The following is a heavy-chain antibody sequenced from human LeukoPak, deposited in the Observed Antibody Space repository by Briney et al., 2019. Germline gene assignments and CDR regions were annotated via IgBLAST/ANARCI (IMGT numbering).Heavy chain of an antibody. CDR1: GGSITSFY. CDR3: AGVSYGRLDY. J-gene: IGHJ4*02. CDR2: IYSSGST. D-gene: IGHD3-10*01. Sequence: SETLSLTCTVSGGSITSFYWSWIRQSAGKGLEWIGRIYSSGSTNYNPSLKSRVTMSADTSNNQFSLKVRSVAAADTAVYYRAGVSYGRLDYWGQGILVTVSS. V-gene: IGHV4-4*07.